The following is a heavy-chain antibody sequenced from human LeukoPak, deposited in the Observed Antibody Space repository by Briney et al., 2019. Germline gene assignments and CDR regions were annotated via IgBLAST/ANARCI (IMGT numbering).Heavy chain of an antibody. J-gene: IGHJ4*02. Sequence: PGGSLRLSCAASGFTFSSYGMHWVRQAPGKGLECVAVISYDGSNKYYADSVKGRFTISRDNSKNTLYLQMNSLRAEDTAVYYCAKPPDSSSWCYFDYWGQGTLVTVSS. V-gene: IGHV3-30*18. CDR2: ISYDGSNK. D-gene: IGHD6-13*01. CDR1: GFTFSSYG. CDR3: AKPPDSSSWCYFDY.